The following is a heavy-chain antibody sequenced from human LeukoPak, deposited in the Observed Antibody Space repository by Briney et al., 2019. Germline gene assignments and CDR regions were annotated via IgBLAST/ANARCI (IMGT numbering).Heavy chain of an antibody. D-gene: IGHD2-2*01. CDR3: ARDRPQYCSSVSCYVFDC. CDR2: IGGSGGGT. Sequence: PGGSLRLSCVGSEFSFPNYAMSWVRQAPGRGLEWVSSIGGSGGGTYYADSVKGRFTISRDNSKNTLYLQMNSLRAEDTALYYCARDRPQYCSSVSCYVFDCWGQGTLVTVSS. V-gene: IGHV3-23*01. CDR1: EFSFPNYA. J-gene: IGHJ4*02.